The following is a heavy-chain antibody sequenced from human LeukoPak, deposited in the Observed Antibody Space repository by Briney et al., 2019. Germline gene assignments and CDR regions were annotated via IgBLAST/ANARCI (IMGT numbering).Heavy chain of an antibody. CDR2: ISDDGSNK. J-gene: IGHJ3*02. D-gene: IGHD6-6*01. CDR1: GFTFSSYA. V-gene: IGHV3-30*04. CDR3: ARETSDYAFDI. Sequence: PGGSLRLSCAASGFTFSSYAMHWVRQAPGKGLEWVAAISDDGSNKYYADSVKGRFTISRDNSKNTLYLQMNSLRAEDTAVYYCARETSDYAFDIWGQGTMVTVSS.